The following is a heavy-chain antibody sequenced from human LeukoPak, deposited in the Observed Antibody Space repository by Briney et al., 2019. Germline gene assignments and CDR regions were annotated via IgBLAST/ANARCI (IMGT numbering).Heavy chain of an antibody. CDR1: GGSISSSSYY. Sequence: RSETHPVPCTVSGGSISSSSYYWGCIRQPPGKGLEWIGSIYYSGSTDYSPSLKSRVTISVDKSKNQFSLKLSSVTAADTAVYYCARHGYYISMVPGFSFDYWGQGALVTVSS. D-gene: IGHD3-10*01. V-gene: IGHV4-39*01. CDR2: IYYSGST. CDR3: ARHGYYISMVPGFSFDY. J-gene: IGHJ4*02.